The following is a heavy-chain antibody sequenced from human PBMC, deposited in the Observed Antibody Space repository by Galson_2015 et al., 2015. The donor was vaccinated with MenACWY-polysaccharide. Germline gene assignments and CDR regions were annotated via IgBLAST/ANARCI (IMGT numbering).Heavy chain of an antibody. CDR1: GFTFSDLY. Sequence: SLRLSCAVSGFTFSDLYMDWVRQAPGKGLEWVGRSRNKARSYTTEYAAAVKDRFTISRDVSRNSLYLQMNSLKTEDTAVYYCGRAVPGAGPSWYIDYWGQGAQVTVSS. V-gene: IGHV3-72*01. J-gene: IGHJ4*02. CDR2: SRNKARSYTT. CDR3: GRAVPGAGPSWYIDY. D-gene: IGHD4-17*01.